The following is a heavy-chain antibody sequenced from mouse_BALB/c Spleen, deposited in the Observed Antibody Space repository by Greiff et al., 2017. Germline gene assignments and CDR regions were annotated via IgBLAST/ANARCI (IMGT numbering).Heavy chain of an antibody. D-gene: IGHD1-1*01. V-gene: IGHV3-2*02. CDR2: ISYSGST. CDR3: ARELLYYYGSTYAMDY. J-gene: IGHJ4*01. CDR1: GYSITSDYA. Sequence: EVKLVESGPGLVKPSQSLSLTCTVTGYSITSDYAWNWIRQFPGNKLEWMGYISYSGSTSYNPSLKSRISITRDTSKNQFFLQLNSVTTEDTATYYCARELLYYYGSTYAMDYWGQGTSVTVSS.